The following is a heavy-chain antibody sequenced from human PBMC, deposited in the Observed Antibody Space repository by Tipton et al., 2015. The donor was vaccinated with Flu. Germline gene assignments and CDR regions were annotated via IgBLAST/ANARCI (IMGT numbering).Heavy chain of an antibody. V-gene: IGHV4-39*07. CDR1: GDSISTTIYY. D-gene: IGHD1-1*01. J-gene: IGHJ6*02. CDR3: ARDLWNDRRAYYYYGVDV. CDR2: IYYSGTT. Sequence: TLSLTCTVSGDSISTTIYYWGWVRQPPGKGLEWSGSIYYSGTTYYNPSLKSRVTISVDSSKNEFSLPLASLTAADTAVYYCARDLWNDRRAYYYYGVDVWGQGTTVTVSS.